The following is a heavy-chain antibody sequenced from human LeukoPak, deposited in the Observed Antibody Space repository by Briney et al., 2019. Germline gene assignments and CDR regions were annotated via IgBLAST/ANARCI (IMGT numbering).Heavy chain of an antibody. D-gene: IGHD3-3*01. Sequence: GGSLRLSCAASGFTVSSNYMSWVRQAPGKGPEWVSVIYSGGSTYYADSVKGRFTISRDNSKNTLYLQMNSLRAEDTAVYYCARDDGGHDAFDIWGQGTMVTVSS. J-gene: IGHJ3*02. CDR3: ARDDGGHDAFDI. CDR1: GFTVSSNY. V-gene: IGHV3-66*01. CDR2: IYSGGST.